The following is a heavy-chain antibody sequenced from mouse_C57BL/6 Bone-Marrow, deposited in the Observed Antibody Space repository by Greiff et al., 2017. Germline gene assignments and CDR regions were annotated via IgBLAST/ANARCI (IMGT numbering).Heavy chain of an antibody. CDR1: GYTFTSYW. CDR2: IDPSDSYT. V-gene: IGHV1-50*01. J-gene: IGHJ3*01. Sequence: VQLQQPGAELVKPGASVKLSCKASGYTFTSYWMQWVKQRPGQGLEWIGEIDPSDSYTNYNQKFKGKATLTVDTSSSTAYMQLSSLTSEDSAVYYCARGGVITRDWGQGTLVTVSA. D-gene: IGHD1-1*01. CDR3: ARGGVITRD.